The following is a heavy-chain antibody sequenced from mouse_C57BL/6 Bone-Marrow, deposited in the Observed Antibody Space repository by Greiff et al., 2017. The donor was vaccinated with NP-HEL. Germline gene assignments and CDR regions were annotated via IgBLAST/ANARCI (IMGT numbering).Heavy chain of an antibody. D-gene: IGHD2-3*01. CDR3: ARRRIGLLKDWYFDV. Sequence: EVKLQQSGPELVKPGASVKISCKASGYTFTDYYMNWVKQSHGKSLEWIGDINPNNGGTSYNQKFKGKATLTVDKSSSTAYMELRSLTSEDSAVYYCARRRIGLLKDWYFDVWGTGTTVTVSS. CDR1: GYTFTDYY. J-gene: IGHJ1*03. CDR2: INPNNGGT. V-gene: IGHV1-26*01.